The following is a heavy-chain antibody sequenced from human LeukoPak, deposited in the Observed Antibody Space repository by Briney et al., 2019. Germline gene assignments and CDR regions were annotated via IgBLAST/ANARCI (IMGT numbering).Heavy chain of an antibody. CDR3: AGSFGQLTFFDY. CDR1: GFTFDDYG. CDR2: IRSKVYGGTT. D-gene: IGHD3-10*01. V-gene: IGHV3-49*04. J-gene: IGHJ4*02. Sequence: GGSLRLSCAASGFTFDDYGMSWVRQAPGKGLEWVGFIRSKVYGGTTEYAASMKGRFTISRDDSKSIAYLQMNTLKTEDTAVYYCAGSFGQLTFFDYWGQGTLVTVSS.